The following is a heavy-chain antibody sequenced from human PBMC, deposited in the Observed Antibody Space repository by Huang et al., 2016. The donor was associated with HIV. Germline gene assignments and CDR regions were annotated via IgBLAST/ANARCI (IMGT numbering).Heavy chain of an antibody. CDR1: GGTFSSNA. V-gene: IGHV1-69*01. CDR2: IIAMYATT. D-gene: IGHD2-2*01. J-gene: IGHJ6*02. CDR3: ALTLGYFYAMDV. Sequence: QVQLVQSGAEVKKPGSSVKVSCKASGGTFSSNAISWVRQAPGQGLEWMGGIIAMYATTNYAPKFQGRVTIIAHESTSTAYMELSSLTSADTAVYYCALTLGYFYAMDVWGQGTTVTVSS.